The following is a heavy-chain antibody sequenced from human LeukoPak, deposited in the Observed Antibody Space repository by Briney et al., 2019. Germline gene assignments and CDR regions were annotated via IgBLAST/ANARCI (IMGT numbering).Heavy chain of an antibody. J-gene: IGHJ4*02. Sequence: GASVKVSCKASGYTFNSYGISWVRQAPGQGLEWMGRIIPIFGTANYAQKFQGRVTITTDESTSTAYMELSSLRSEDTAVYYCAGQALRWQLDRYFDYWGQGTLVTVSS. V-gene: IGHV1-69*05. CDR2: IIPIFGTA. CDR1: GYTFNSYG. D-gene: IGHD6-6*01. CDR3: AGQALRWQLDRYFDY.